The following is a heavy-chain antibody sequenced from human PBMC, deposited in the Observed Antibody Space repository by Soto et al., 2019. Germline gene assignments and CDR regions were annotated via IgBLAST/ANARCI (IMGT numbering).Heavy chain of an antibody. J-gene: IGHJ6*02. CDR3: ARDAVPDAINYYYGMDV. D-gene: IGHD2-2*01. Sequence: PSETLSLTCTVSGGSISSGGYYWSWIRQHPGKGLEWIGYIYYSGSTYYNPSLKSRVTISVDTSKNQFSLKLSSVTAADTAVYYCARDAVPDAINYYYGMDVWGQGTTVTVSS. CDR1: GGSISSGGYY. CDR2: IYYSGST. V-gene: IGHV4-31*03.